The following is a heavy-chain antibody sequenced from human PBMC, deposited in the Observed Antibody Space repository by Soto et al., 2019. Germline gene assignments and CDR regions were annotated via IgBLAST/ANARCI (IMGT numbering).Heavy chain of an antibody. J-gene: IGHJ6*02. D-gene: IGHD5-12*01. CDR3: ARGKNGYDYYYYGMDV. CDR1: GYTFTSYA. Sequence: GASVKVSCKASGYTFTSYAMHWVRQAPGQRLEWMGWINAGNGNTKYSQKFQGRVTITRDTSASTAYMELSSLRSEDTAVYYCARGKNGYDYYYYGMDVWGQGTTVTVSS. V-gene: IGHV1-3*01. CDR2: INAGNGNT.